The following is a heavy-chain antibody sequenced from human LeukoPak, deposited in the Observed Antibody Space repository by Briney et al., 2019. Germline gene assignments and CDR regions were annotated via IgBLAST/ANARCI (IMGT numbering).Heavy chain of an antibody. CDR1: GFTFSRYG. CDR2: IRDDGSKK. CDR3: AKDHGAYGRGYFDY. D-gene: IGHD4/OR15-4a*01. Sequence: QPGGSLRLSCAASGFTFSRYGFHWVRQAPGKGLEWVTYIRDDGSKKYYADSVKGRFTISRDNSKNTLYLQMNSLRAEDTAVYYCAKDHGAYGRGYFDYTGHRTLVTASS. J-gene: IGHJ4*01. V-gene: IGHV3-30*02.